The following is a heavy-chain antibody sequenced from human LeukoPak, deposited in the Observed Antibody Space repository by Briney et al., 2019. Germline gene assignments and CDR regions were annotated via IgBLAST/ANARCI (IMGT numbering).Heavy chain of an antibody. CDR1: GFTFSSYA. CDR2: ISYDGSNK. Sequence: GGSLRLSCAASGFTFSSYAMHWVRQAPGKGLGWVAVISYDGSNKYYADSVKGRFTISRDNSKNTLYLQMNSLRAEDTAVYYCARTQIVGATVYFDYWGQETLVTVSS. J-gene: IGHJ4*02. D-gene: IGHD1-26*01. CDR3: ARTQIVGATVYFDY. V-gene: IGHV3-30*04.